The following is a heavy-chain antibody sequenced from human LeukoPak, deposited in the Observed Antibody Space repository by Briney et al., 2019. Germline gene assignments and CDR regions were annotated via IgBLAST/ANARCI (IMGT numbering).Heavy chain of an antibody. D-gene: IGHD6-13*01. CDR2: IIPTFGTA. Sequence: SVKVSCKASGGTFSSYAISWVRQAPGQGLEWMGGIIPTFGTANYAQKFQGRVTITADESTSTAYMELSSLRSEDTAVYYCASGGFGSSWEGDAEYFQHWGQGTLVTVSS. CDR3: ASGGFGSSWEGDAEYFQH. CDR1: GGTFSSYA. V-gene: IGHV1-69*01. J-gene: IGHJ1*01.